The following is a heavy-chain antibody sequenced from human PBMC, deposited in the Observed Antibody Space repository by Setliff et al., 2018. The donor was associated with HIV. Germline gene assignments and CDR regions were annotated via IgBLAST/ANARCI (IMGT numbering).Heavy chain of an antibody. CDR2: IYYSGST. V-gene: IGHV4-61*03. J-gene: IGHJ4*02. D-gene: IGHD1-1*01. CDR1: GDSVSSRSYY. CDR3: AQLGMVDDFDY. Sequence: PSETLSLTCTVSGDSVSSRSYYWSWIRQPPGKGLEWIGYIYYSGSTIYNPSLKSRVTISVDTSKNHFSLKLRSVTAADTAVYYCAQLGMVDDFDYWGQGTLVTVSS.